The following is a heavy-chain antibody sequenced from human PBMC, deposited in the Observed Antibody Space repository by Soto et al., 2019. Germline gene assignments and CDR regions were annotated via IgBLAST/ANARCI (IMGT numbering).Heavy chain of an antibody. CDR3: VRLIGNSWLDY. CDR1: GASISSYY. V-gene: IGHV4-59*12. CDR2: IYYSGTT. J-gene: IGHJ4*02. Sequence: SETLSLTYTVSGASISSYYWSWIRQPPGKGLEWIGYIYYSGTTNYNPSLKSRVTISVDTSKNQFSLKLSSVTAEDTAVYYCVRLIGNSWLDYWGQGTLVTVSS. D-gene: IGHD6-13*01.